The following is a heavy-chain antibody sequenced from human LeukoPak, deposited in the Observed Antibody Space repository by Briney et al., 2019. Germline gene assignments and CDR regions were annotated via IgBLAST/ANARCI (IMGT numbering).Heavy chain of an antibody. CDR2: ISWNSGSI. J-gene: IGHJ5*02. D-gene: IGHD2-2*01. CDR3: AKGGCSSTSCYVWFDP. Sequence: SLRLSCAASGFTFDDYAMHWVRQAPGKGLEWVSGISWNSGSIGYADSVKGRFTISRDNAKNSLYLQMNSLRAEDMALYYCAKGGCSSTSCYVWFDPWGQGTLVTVSS. CDR1: GFTFDDYA. V-gene: IGHV3-9*03.